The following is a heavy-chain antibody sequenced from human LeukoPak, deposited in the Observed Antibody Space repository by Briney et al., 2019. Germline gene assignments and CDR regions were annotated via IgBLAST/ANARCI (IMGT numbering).Heavy chain of an antibody. Sequence: ASVKVSCKASGCTFTSYGISWVRQAPGQGLEWMGWISAYNGNTNYAQKLQGRVTMTTDTSTSTAYMELRSLRSDDTAVYYCARVAGYSSGWFRVRYYYYYYYMDVWGKGTTVTVSS. CDR1: GCTFTSYG. J-gene: IGHJ6*03. D-gene: IGHD6-19*01. CDR2: ISAYNGNT. V-gene: IGHV1-18*01. CDR3: ARVAGYSSGWFRVRYYYYYYYMDV.